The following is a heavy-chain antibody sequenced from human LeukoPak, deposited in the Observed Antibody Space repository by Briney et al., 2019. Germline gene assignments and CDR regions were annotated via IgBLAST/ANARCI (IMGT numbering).Heavy chain of an antibody. V-gene: IGHV4-59*08. Sequence: SETLSLTCTVSGGSISSYYWSWIRQPPGKGLEWIGYIYYSGSTNYNPSLKSRVTISVDTPKNQFSLKLSSVTAADTAVYYCARHSSAAAAAPDAFDIWGQGTVVTVSS. CDR3: ARHSSAAAAAPDAFDI. J-gene: IGHJ3*02. D-gene: IGHD6-13*01. CDR2: IYYSGST. CDR1: GGSISSYY.